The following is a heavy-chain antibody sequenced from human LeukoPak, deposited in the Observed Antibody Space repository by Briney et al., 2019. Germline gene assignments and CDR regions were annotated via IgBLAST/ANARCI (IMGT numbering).Heavy chain of an antibody. D-gene: IGHD5-18*01. Sequence: PGGSLRLSCAASGFTFSSYSMNWVRQAPGKGLEWVSYISSSSSTIYYADSVKGRFTISRDNAKNSLYLQMNSPRAEDTAVYYCARDRLWFGYWGQGTLVTVSS. CDR2: ISSSSSTI. J-gene: IGHJ4*02. V-gene: IGHV3-48*01. CDR3: ARDRLWFGY. CDR1: GFTFSSYS.